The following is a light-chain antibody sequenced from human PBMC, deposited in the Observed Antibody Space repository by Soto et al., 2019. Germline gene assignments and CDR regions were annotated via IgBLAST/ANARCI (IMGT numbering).Light chain of an antibody. CDR3: QQYNSYSWT. Sequence: DIQFTQSPSSVSASVGDRVTITCRASQSISSWLAWYQQKPGKAPKLLIYKASSLESGVPSRFSGSGSGTEFTLTISSLQPDDFATYYCQQYNSYSWTFGQGTKWIS. J-gene: IGKJ1*01. V-gene: IGKV1-5*03. CDR1: QSISSW. CDR2: KAS.